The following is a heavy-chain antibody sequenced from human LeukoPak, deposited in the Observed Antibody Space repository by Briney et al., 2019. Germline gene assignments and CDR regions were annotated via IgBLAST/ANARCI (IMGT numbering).Heavy chain of an antibody. Sequence: GASVKISCKGSGYSLTSYWIGWVRQMPGKGLEWMGIIYPGDSDTRYSPSFQGQVTISADKSISTAYLQWSSLKASDTAMYYCARRIYSSSWQLDYWGQGTLVTVSS. J-gene: IGHJ4*02. CDR2: IYPGDSDT. V-gene: IGHV5-51*01. CDR3: ARRIYSSSWQLDY. D-gene: IGHD6-13*01. CDR1: GYSLTSYW.